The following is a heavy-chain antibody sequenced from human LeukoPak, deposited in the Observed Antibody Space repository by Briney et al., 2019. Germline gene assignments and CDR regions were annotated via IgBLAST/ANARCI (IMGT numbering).Heavy chain of an antibody. CDR2: IYYSGST. CDR1: GGSISSGGYY. Sequence: PSQALSLTCTVSGGSISSGGYYWSWIRQHPRKCLECNGYIYYSGSTYYNPSLKSRVTISVDTSKNQFSLKLSSVTAADTAVYYCARGIAAAGPRYYFDYWGQGTLVTVSS. V-gene: IGHV4-31*03. J-gene: IGHJ4*02. CDR3: ARGIAAAGPRYYFDY. D-gene: IGHD6-13*01.